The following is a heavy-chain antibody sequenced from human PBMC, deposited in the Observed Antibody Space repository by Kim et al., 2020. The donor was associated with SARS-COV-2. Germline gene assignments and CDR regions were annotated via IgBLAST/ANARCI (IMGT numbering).Heavy chain of an antibody. D-gene: IGHD2-2*02. V-gene: IGHV1-69*13. CDR1: GGTFSSYA. CDR3: AAGYCSSTSCYTSYYYYGMDV. CDR2: IIPIFGTA. Sequence: SVKVSCKASGGTFSSYAISWVRQAPGQGLEWMGGIIPIFGTANYAQKFQGRVTITADESTSTAYMELSSLRSEDTAVYYCAAGYCSSTSCYTSYYYYGMDVWGQGTTVTVSS. J-gene: IGHJ6*02.